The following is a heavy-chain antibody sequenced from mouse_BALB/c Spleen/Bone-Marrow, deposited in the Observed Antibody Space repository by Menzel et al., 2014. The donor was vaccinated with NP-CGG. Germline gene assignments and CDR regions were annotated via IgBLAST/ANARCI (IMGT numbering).Heavy chain of an antibody. D-gene: IGHD1-2*01. CDR1: GFDFSRYW. CDR2: INPDSSKI. J-gene: IGHJ3*01. CDR3: ARMHYYGYVAY. V-gene: IGHV4-1*02. Sequence: EVHLVESGGGLVQPGGSLKLSCAASGFDFSRYWMSRVRQAPGKGLEWIGEINPDSSKINYTPSLKDKFIISRDNAKNTLYLQMSKVRSEDTALYYCARMHYYGYVAYWGQGTLVTVSA.